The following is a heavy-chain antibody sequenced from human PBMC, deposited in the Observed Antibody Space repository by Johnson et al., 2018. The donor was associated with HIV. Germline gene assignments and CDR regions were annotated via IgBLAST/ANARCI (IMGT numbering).Heavy chain of an antibody. J-gene: IGHJ3*01. Sequence: QVQLVESGGGLVQPGGSLRLSCAASGFTFSSYAMSWVRQAPGKGLEWVAVISYDGSNKYYADSVKGRFTISRDNSKNTLYLQMNSLRAEDTAVYYCARDPAWLWGQGTMVTVSS. V-gene: IGHV3-30-3*01. CDR1: GFTFSSYA. CDR3: ARDPAWL. D-gene: IGHD5-12*01. CDR2: ISYDGSNK.